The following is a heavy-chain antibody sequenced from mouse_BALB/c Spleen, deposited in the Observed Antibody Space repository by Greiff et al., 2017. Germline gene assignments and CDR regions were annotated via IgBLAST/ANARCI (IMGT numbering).Heavy chain of an antibody. CDR3: APKTARAPGDY. CDR1: GFNIKDTY. CDR2: IDPANGNT. D-gene: IGHD3-2*01. Sequence: EVQRVESGAELVKPGASVKLSCTASGFNIKDTYMHWVKQRPEQGLEWIGRIDPANGNTKYDPKFQGKATITADTSSNTAYLQLSSLTSEDTAVYYCAPKTARAPGDYWGQGTSVTVSS. V-gene: IGHV14-3*02. J-gene: IGHJ4*01.